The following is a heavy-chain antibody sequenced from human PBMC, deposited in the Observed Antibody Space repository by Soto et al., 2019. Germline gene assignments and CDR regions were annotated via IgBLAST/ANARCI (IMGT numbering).Heavy chain of an antibody. CDR1: GYTFTSYY. CDR3: ARELLRDSSGYQRFDY. V-gene: IGHV1-46*01. D-gene: IGHD3-22*01. CDR2: INPSGGST. Sequence: AAVHVSCKASGYTFTSYYMHWVRQAPGQGLEWMGIINPSGGSTSYAQKFQGRVTMTRDTSTSTVYMELSSLRSEDTAVYYCARELLRDSSGYQRFDYWGQGTLVTVSS. J-gene: IGHJ4*02.